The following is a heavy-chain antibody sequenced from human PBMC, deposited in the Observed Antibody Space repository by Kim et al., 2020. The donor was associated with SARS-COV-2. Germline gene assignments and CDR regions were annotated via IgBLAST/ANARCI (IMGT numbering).Heavy chain of an antibody. Sequence: DSVKGRFTISRHNSKNPLDLQRNSLRAEDTAVYYCARAQRYFDWFDAFDIWGQGTMLTVSS. J-gene: IGHJ3*02. D-gene: IGHD3-9*01. V-gene: IGHV3-53*04. CDR3: ARAQRYFDWFDAFDI.